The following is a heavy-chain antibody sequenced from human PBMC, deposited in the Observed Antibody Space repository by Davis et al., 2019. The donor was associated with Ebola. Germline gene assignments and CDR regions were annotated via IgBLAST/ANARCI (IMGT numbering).Heavy chain of an antibody. CDR2: IYPADSQT. J-gene: IGHJ4*02. CDR1: EDSFTSYW. CDR3: VRHQTYTSGWYVPGDY. D-gene: IGHD6-19*01. V-gene: IGHV5-51*01. Sequence: GESLKISCKDSEDSFTSYWIGWVRQMPGKGLEWMGIIYPADSQTTYSPPFEGQVTISVDKSISTAYLQWSSLKASDTAIYYCVRHQTYTSGWYVPGDYWGQGTQVTVSS.